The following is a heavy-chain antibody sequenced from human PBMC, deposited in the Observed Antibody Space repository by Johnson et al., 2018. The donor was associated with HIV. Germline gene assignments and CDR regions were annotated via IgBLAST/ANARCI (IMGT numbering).Heavy chain of an antibody. CDR1: GFTFEDYA. CDR2: ISWNSDTL. Sequence: VHLVESGGTLVQPDRSLRLSCASSGFTFEDYAMHWVRQGPGKGLEWVSGISWNSDTLVYADSVKGRFTISRDNSKNTLYLQMNSLRAEDTAMYYCARDRILTGYDAFDIWGQGTMVTVSS. CDR3: ARDRILTGYDAFDI. J-gene: IGHJ3*02. D-gene: IGHD3-9*01. V-gene: IGHV3-9*01.